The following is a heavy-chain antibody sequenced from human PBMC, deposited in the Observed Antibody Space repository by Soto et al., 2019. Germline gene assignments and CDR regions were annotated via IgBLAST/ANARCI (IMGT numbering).Heavy chain of an antibody. J-gene: IGHJ4*02. CDR1: GCTFTGYY. Sequence: ASVKVSCKASGCTFTGYYMHWVRQAPGQGLEWMGWINPNSGGTNYAQKFQGWVTMTRDTSISTAYMELSRLRSDDTAVYYCARDGLYGDYVFDYWGQGTLVTVS. CDR3: ARDGLYGDYVFDY. V-gene: IGHV1-2*04. CDR2: INPNSGGT. D-gene: IGHD4-17*01.